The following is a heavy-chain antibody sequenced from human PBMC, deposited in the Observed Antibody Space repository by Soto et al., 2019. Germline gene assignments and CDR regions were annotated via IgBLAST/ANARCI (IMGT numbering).Heavy chain of an antibody. V-gene: IGHV2-5*02. CDR3: AHSECSGANSYSLLYFGL. CDR2: IYWDDDK. Sequence: QITLKESGPTLVKPTQTLTLTCTFSGFSLTTGGVAVGWIRQPPGKALEWLALIYWDDDKRYSPSLKSRLSTTKETATNQVVLTMTNMDPVDTATYYCAHSECSGANSYSLLYFGLLGPGTLVTVSS. D-gene: IGHD2-15*01. J-gene: IGHJ2*01. CDR1: GFSLTTGGVA.